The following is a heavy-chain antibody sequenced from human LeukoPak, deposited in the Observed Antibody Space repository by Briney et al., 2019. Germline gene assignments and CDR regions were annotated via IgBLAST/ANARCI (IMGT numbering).Heavy chain of an antibody. V-gene: IGHV1-18*01. CDR1: GYTFTSFG. CDR3: VRDLGVDTSMIFFDY. Sequence: ASVKVSCKASGYTFTSFGISWVRQAPGQGLEWMGWSSAYNGNTKSAQKFQGRVTMTTDTSTSTAYMELRSLRSDDTAVFYCVRDLGVDTSMIFFDYWGRGTLVTVSS. CDR2: SSAYNGNT. J-gene: IGHJ4*02. D-gene: IGHD5-18*01.